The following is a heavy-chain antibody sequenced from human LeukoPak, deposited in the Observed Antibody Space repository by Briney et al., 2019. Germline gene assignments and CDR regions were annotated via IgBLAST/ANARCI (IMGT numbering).Heavy chain of an antibody. Sequence: ASVKVSCKASGYTFTSYGISWVRQAPGQGLEWMGWISAYNGNTNYAQKLQGRVTMTTDTSTSTAYMELRSLRSDDTAVYYCARDRYYYDSSGYYGNLFDPWGQGTLVTVSS. CDR1: GYTFTSYG. D-gene: IGHD3-22*01. J-gene: IGHJ5*02. CDR2: ISAYNGNT. V-gene: IGHV1-18*01. CDR3: ARDRYYYDSSGYYGNLFDP.